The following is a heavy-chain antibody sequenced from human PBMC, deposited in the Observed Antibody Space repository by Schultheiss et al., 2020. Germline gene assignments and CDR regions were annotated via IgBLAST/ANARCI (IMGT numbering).Heavy chain of an antibody. J-gene: IGHJ4*02. CDR2: ISSSSSYT. CDR3: AREGDRYCSGGSCYGTDY. V-gene: IGHV3-11*06. D-gene: IGHD2-15*01. CDR1: GFTFSDYY. Sequence: GESLKISCAASGFTFSDYYMSWIRQAPGKGLEWVSYISSSSSYTNYADSVKGRFTISRDNAKNSLYLQMNSLRAEDTAVYYCAREGDRYCSGGSCYGTDYWGQGTLVTVSS.